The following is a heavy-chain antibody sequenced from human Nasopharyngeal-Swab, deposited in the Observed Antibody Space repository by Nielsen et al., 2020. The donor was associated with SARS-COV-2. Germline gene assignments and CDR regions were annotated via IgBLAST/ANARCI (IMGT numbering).Heavy chain of an antibody. D-gene: IGHD6-13*01. CDR1: GASIAYSTFY. CDR3: VGSSSWYYFDY. Sequence: SETLSLTCTVSGASIAYSTFYWGWIRQPQGKGLEWIGNIYSNGNNYQNPSLKSRLTISVDKSKNQFSLQLSSVTAADTAVYYCVGSSSWYYFDYWAQGTQVTVSS. J-gene: IGHJ4*02. CDR2: IYSNGNN. V-gene: IGHV4-39*01.